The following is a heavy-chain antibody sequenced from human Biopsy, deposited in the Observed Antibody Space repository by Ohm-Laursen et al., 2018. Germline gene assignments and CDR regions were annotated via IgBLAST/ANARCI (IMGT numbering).Heavy chain of an antibody. Sequence: SLRLSCTASGFTFSDYYMSWIRQAPGKGLEWISHISSSGTTIYYGDVVRGRFTISRDNDKNSLFLQMNSLRADDTAVYYCTGRYDIGAYGVDVWGQGTTVIVSS. CDR3: TGRYDIGAYGVDV. CDR2: ISSSGTTI. D-gene: IGHD3-9*01. CDR1: GFTFSDYY. J-gene: IGHJ6*02. V-gene: IGHV3-11*01.